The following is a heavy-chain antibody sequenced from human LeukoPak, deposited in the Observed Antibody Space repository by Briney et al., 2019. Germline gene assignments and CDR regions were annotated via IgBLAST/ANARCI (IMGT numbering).Heavy chain of an antibody. CDR2: INQGGSVK. D-gene: IGHD3-3*01. V-gene: IGHV3-7*01. CDR3: ASVQRRVVDFDY. J-gene: IGHJ4*02. CDR1: WFTFRSYL. Sequence: TGGSLRLSCAASWFTFRSYLMSWVRQAPGKGLEGVANINQGGSVKYYVDSVKSRFTISRDNAKNSLSLQMNSLKDEATAVYYCASVQRRVVDFDYWGQGTLVTVSS.